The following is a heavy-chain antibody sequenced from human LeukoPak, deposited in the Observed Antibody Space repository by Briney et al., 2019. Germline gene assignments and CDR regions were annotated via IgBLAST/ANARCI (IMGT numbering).Heavy chain of an antibody. D-gene: IGHD6-13*01. V-gene: IGHV3-7*01. CDR1: GFTFSSYW. CDR2: IKQDGSEK. J-gene: IGHJ4*02. CDR3: ARVAGGSSWYYFDY. Sequence: GGSLRLSCAASGFTFSSYWMSWVRQAPGKGLEWVANIKQDGSEKYYVDSVKGRLTISRDNAKNSLYLQMNSLRAEDTAVYYCARVAGGSSWYYFDYWGQGTLVTVSS.